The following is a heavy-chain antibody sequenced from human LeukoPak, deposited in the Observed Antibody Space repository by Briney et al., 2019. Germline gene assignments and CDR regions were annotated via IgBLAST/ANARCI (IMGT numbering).Heavy chain of an antibody. CDR3: ARGGGYSGYDPFDC. V-gene: IGHV4-59*08. CDR1: GGSINSYY. J-gene: IGHJ4*02. D-gene: IGHD5-12*01. CDR2: IYYSGST. Sequence: PSETLSLTCTVSGGSINSYYWSWIRQPPGKGLEWIGYIYYSGSTNYNPSLKSRVTISVDTSKNQFSLKLSSVTAADTAVYYCARGGGYSGYDPFDCWGQGTLVTVSS.